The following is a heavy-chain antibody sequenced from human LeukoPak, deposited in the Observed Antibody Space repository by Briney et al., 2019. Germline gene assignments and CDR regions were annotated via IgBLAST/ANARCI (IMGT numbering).Heavy chain of an antibody. CDR1: GFTFSSYE. J-gene: IGHJ5*02. Sequence: GGSLRLSCAASGFTFSSYEMNWVRQAPGKGLEWVSYISSSDSPIYYADSVKGRFTISRDNAKNSLYLQMNSLRAEDTAVYYCARELNGAFDPWGQGTLVTVSP. V-gene: IGHV3-48*03. CDR2: ISSSDSPI. CDR3: ARELNGAFDP. D-gene: IGHD1-1*01.